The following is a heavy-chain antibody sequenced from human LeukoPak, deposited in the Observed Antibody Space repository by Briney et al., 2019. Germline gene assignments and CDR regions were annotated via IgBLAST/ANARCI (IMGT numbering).Heavy chain of an antibody. D-gene: IGHD2/OR15-2a*01. V-gene: IGHV3-30*04. CDR1: GFTFSSYA. CDR2: ISYDGSNR. J-gene: IGHJ4*02. CDR3: ARDQPRAGVLTTIRRSFTTLAY. Sequence: GGSLRLSCAASGFTFSSYAMHWVRQAPGRGLEWVAVISYDGSNRYYADSVKGRFTISRDNSKNTLYMQMNSLRAEDTAVYYCARDQPRAGVLTTIRRSFTTLAYWGQGTLVTVSS.